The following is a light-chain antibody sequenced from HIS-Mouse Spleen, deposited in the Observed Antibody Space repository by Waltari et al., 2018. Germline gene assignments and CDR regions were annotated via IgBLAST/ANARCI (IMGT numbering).Light chain of an antibody. CDR1: SRDVGTYNL. CDR3: CSYAGSSTWV. CDR2: EGS. J-gene: IGLJ3*02. Sequence: QSALTPPASVSGSPGQSITISCTGTSRDVGTYNLFSWYQQHPGKAPKLMIYEGSKRPSGVSNRFSGSKSGNTASLTISGLQAEDEADYYCCSYAGSSTWVFGGGTKLTVL. V-gene: IGLV2-23*01.